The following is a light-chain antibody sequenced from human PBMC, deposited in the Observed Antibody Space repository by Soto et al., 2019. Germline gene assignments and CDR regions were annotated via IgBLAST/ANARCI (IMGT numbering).Light chain of an antibody. J-gene: IGLJ2*01. Sequence: QSVLTQPASVSGSPGQSITISCTGTSSNVGGYNYVSWFQQHPGKAPKPIIYEVSNRPSGVSNRFSGSKSGNTASLTISGLQAEDEADYYCSSYTAISILFGGGTKLTVL. CDR2: EVS. V-gene: IGLV2-14*01. CDR3: SSYTAISIL. CDR1: SSNVGGYNY.